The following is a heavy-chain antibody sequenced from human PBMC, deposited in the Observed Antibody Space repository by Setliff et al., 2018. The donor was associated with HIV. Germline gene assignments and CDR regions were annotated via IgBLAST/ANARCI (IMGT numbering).Heavy chain of an antibody. J-gene: IGHJ6*03. D-gene: IGHD2-15*01. CDR1: GGSMSTYY. CDR2: IYTSGST. CDR3: AREGGVDLPTMDV. Sequence: SETLSLTCTVSGGSMSTYYWSWIRQPPGKGLEWIGYIYTSGSTNYNPSLRSRVTISVDTSKNHFSLRLSSVTAAETAVYYCAREGGVDLPTMDVWGKGTTVTVSS. V-gene: IGHV4-4*08.